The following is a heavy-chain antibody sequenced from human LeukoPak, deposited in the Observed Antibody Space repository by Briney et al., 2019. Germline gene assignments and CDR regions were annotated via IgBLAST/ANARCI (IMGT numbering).Heavy chain of an antibody. CDR2: IKYEGSEK. V-gene: IGHV3-7*01. CDR1: GFTFSSYG. J-gene: IGHJ4*02. Sequence: GGSLRLSCAASGFTFSSYGMHWVRQAPGKGREWGANIKYEGSEKDYVDSVKGRFTISRDNAKNSLYLQMNSLRAEDTAVYYCARDIAPAGLFFDYWGQGTLVTVSS. CDR3: ARDIAPAGLFFDY. D-gene: IGHD6-13*01.